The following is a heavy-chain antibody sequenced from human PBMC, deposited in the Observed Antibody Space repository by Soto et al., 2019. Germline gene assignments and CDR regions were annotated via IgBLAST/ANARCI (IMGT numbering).Heavy chain of an antibody. CDR1: GGSISSGGYY. V-gene: IGHV4-31*03. J-gene: IGHJ6*02. D-gene: IGHD4-17*01. CDR2: IYYSGGT. Sequence: SETLSLTCTVSGGSISSGGYYWSWIRQHPGKGLEWIGYIYYSGGTYYNPSLKSRVTISVDTSKNQFSLKLSSVTAADTAVYYCARDYGVFSYGMDVWGQGTTVTVSS. CDR3: ARDYGVFSYGMDV.